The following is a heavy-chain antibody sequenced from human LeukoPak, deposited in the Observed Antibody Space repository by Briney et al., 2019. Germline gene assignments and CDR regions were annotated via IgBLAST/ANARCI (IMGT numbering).Heavy chain of an antibody. CDR2: IYPGDSDT. V-gene: IGHV5-51*01. CDR1: GYSFTSYW. J-gene: IGHJ4*02. Sequence: PGESLKISCKGSGYSFTSYWIGWVRQMPGKGLEWMGIIYPGDSDTRYSPSFQGQVTISADKSISTAYQQWSSLKASDTAMYYCAARDVLHYDFWSGYLTPVDYWGQGTLVTVSS. CDR3: AARDVLHYDFWSGYLTPVDY. D-gene: IGHD3-3*01.